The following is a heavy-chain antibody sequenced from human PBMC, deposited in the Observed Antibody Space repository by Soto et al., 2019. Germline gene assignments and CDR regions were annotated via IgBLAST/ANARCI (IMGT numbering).Heavy chain of an antibody. Sequence: GGSLRLSCAASGFTFSSYSMNWVRQAPGKGLEWVSYISSSSSTIYYADSVKGRFAISRDNAKNSLYLQMNSLRAEDTAVYYCASPFGTLPIWGQGTMVTVSS. V-gene: IGHV3-48*01. CDR3: ASPFGTLPI. CDR1: GFTFSSYS. CDR2: ISSSSSTI. D-gene: IGHD3-10*01. J-gene: IGHJ3*02.